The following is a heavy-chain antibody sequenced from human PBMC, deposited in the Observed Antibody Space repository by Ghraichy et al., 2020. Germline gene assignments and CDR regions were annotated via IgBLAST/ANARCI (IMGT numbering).Heavy chain of an antibody. Sequence: SETLSLTCTVSGGSISSSSYYWGWIRQPPGKGLEWIGSIYYSGSTYYNPSLKSRVTISVDTSKNQFSLKLSSVTAADTAVCYCARHWRGDGYNYFDYWGQGTLVTVSS. CDR2: IYYSGST. CDR3: ARHWRGDGYNYFDY. D-gene: IGHD5-24*01. V-gene: IGHV4-39*01. J-gene: IGHJ4*02. CDR1: GGSISSSSYY.